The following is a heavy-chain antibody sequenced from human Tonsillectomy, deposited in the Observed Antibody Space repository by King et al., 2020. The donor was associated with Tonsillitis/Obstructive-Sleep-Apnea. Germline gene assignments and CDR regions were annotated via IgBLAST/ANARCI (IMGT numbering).Heavy chain of an antibody. Sequence: VQLVESGAEVKKPGASVKVSCKASGYTFTSYGISWVRQAPGQGLEWMGWISAYNGNTKYAQKLQGRVTMTTDTSTSTAYMELRSLRSDDTAVYYCAREPPEPYSSSWYGENYYYYMDVWGKGTTVTVSS. V-gene: IGHV1-18*01. D-gene: IGHD6-13*01. CDR1: GYTFTSYG. J-gene: IGHJ6*03. CDR2: ISAYNGNT. CDR3: AREPPEPYSSSWYGENYYYYMDV.